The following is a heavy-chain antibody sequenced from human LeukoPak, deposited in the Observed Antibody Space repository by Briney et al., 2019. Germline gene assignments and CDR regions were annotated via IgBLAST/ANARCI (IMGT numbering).Heavy chain of an antibody. Sequence: ASVKVSCKASGYTFTSYGISRVRQAPGQGLEWMGWISAYNGNTKYEQKLQGRVTMSTDTSTNTAYVELRSLRSDDTAVYYCGRENYDSGSYFCDHWGQGTLVTVSS. V-gene: IGHV1-18*01. CDR1: GYTFTSYG. CDR2: ISAYNGNT. J-gene: IGHJ5*02. D-gene: IGHD3-10*01. CDR3: GRENYDSGSYFCDH.